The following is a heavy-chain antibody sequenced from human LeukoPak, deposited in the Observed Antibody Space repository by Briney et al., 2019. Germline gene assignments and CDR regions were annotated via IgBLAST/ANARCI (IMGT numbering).Heavy chain of an antibody. V-gene: IGHV3-48*03. J-gene: IGHJ4*02. D-gene: IGHD3-22*01. CDR3: ARGGYYDASIDF. Sequence: GGSLRLSCAASGFTFSSYEMNWVRQAPGKGLEWVSYISTSSNTIYYAGSVKGRFTISRDNAKNSLDLHMNSLRAEDTAIYYCARGGYYDASIDFWGQGTLVTVSS. CDR2: ISTSSNTI. CDR1: GFTFSSYE.